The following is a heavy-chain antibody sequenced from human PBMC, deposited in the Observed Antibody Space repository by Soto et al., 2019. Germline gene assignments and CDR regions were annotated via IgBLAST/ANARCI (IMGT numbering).Heavy chain of an antibody. J-gene: IGHJ4*02. D-gene: IGHD3-22*01. CDR2: IIPIFGTA. V-gene: IGHV1-69*13. CDR1: GGTFSSYA. CDR3: AKDLKYDSSGYSLY. Sequence: GASVKVSCKASGGTFSSYAISWVRQAPGQGLEWMGGIIPIFGTANYAQKFQGRVTVTADESTSTAYMELSSLRSEDTAVYYCAKDLKYDSSGYSLYWGQGTLVTVSS.